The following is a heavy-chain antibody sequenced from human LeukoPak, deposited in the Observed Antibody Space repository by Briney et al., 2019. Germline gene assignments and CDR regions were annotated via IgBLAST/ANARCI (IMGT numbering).Heavy chain of an antibody. V-gene: IGHV4-38-2*01. CDR3: ARMDDYFCSGNYYNVINYYYMDV. CDR1: GYSISSGYY. Sequence: PSETLSLTCAVSGYSISSGYYWGWIRQSPGKGLEWIGRIDRSGNTYYNPPLKSRVAISVDASSNQFSLRLTSVTAADTAVYYCARMDDYFCSGNYYNVINYYYMDVWGKGTTVTVSS. J-gene: IGHJ6*03. CDR2: IDRSGNT. D-gene: IGHD3-10*01.